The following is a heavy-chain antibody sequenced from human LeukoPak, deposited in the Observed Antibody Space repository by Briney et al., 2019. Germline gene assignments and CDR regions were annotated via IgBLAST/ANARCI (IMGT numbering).Heavy chain of an antibody. Sequence: GGSLRLSCAASGFIVSSNCMIWVRQDPGKGLEWVSSIYRGASTYYADSVEGRFTISRDNSKNTLYLHMISLRVEDTAVYYCARDTPRGDNAFDIWGQGTMVTVSS. D-gene: IGHD5-24*01. CDR1: GFIVSSNC. CDR3: ARDTPRGDNAFDI. V-gene: IGHV3-53*01. CDR2: IYRGAST. J-gene: IGHJ3*02.